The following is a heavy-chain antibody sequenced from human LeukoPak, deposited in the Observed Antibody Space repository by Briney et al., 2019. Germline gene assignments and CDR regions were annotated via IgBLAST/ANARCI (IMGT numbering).Heavy chain of an antibody. CDR2: IYHSGNT. J-gene: IGHJ5*02. V-gene: IGHV4-61*09. D-gene: IGHD3-10*01. Sequence: SQTLSLTCTVSGGSISSSNYYWSWVRQPAGKGLEWIGNIYHSGNTYYNSSLKSRVTISVDTSKNQFSLRLTSVTAADTAVYYCASTRSLWFGELNWFDPWGQGTLVTVSS. CDR3: ASTRSLWFGELNWFDP. CDR1: GGSISSSNYY.